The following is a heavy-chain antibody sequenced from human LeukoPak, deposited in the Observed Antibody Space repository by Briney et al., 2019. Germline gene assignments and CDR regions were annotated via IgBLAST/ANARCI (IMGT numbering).Heavy chain of an antibody. CDR2: IIPIFGTA. Sequence: GASVKVSCKASGGTFSSYAISWVRQAPGQGLEWMGGIIPIFGTANYAQKFQGRVTITADKSTSTAYMELSSLRAEDTAVYYCARDVDYGDYTGDAFDIWGQGTMVTVSS. J-gene: IGHJ3*02. CDR1: GGTFSSYA. D-gene: IGHD4-17*01. CDR3: ARDVDYGDYTGDAFDI. V-gene: IGHV1-69*06.